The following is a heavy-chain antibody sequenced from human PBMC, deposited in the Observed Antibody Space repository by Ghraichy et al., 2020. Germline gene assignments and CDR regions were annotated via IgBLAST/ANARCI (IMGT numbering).Heavy chain of an antibody. D-gene: IGHD1-1*01. J-gene: IGHJ4*02. Sequence: ASVKVSCKASGYSFTKYVMNWVRQAPGQRLEWMGWIKPDNGNTKYSEKFQGRFSLATDTPANTVYMELSSLTSEDTAVYYCARGGSETVGFWGQGTLVTVSA. CDR3: ARGGSETVGF. CDR1: GYSFTKYV. V-gene: IGHV1-3*01. CDR2: IKPDNGNT.